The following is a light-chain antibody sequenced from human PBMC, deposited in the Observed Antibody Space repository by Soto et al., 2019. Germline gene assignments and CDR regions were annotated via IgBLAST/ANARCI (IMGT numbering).Light chain of an antibody. CDR3: QDGSDWSPLT. Sequence: EVVLTQSPATLPLSPGERATLSCRASQGVGTSLAWYQQKPGQAPKLLRYEASNRATGIPARFSGSGSGTDFTLTISSLEPEDSAVYYCQDGSDWSPLTFGGGTKVEIK. CDR1: QGVGTS. V-gene: IGKV3D-11*01. J-gene: IGKJ4*01. CDR2: EAS.